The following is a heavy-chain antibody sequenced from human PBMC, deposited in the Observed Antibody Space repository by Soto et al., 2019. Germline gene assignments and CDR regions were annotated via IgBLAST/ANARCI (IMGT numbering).Heavy chain of an antibody. J-gene: IGHJ6*02. CDR1: GGTFNTYN. Sequence: QVQLVQSGAEVKKPGSSVKVSCKASGGTFNTYNINWVRQAPGQGLEWMGGILPIFGTTNYAQRFQGRVKITADDSTSTAYMELSSLRAEDTAVYYCASDETGASYYYYGGLDVWGQGTTVTVTS. CDR2: ILPIFGTT. V-gene: IGHV1-69*01. CDR3: ASDETGASYYYYGGLDV. D-gene: IGHD7-27*01.